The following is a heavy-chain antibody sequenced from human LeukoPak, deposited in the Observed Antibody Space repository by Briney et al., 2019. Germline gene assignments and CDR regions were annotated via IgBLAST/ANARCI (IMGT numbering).Heavy chain of an antibody. D-gene: IGHD6-13*01. CDR3: ARDRGIAEADSFDP. CDR2: IDTYSGKT. J-gene: IGHJ5*02. CDR1: GYTYTTDG. V-gene: IGHV1-18*01. Sequence: ASVKVSCKASGYTYTTDGISWVRQAPGQGLEWMGWIDTYSGKTNYAQKFQGRVPMTSDTSTSTAYMELRSLRSDDTAVYYCARDRGIAEADSFDPWGQGTLVTVSS.